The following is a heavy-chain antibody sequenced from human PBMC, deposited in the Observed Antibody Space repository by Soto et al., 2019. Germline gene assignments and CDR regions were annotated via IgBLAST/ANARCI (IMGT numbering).Heavy chain of an antibody. J-gene: IGHJ2*01. D-gene: IGHD2-21*02. Sequence: QVQLVESGGGVVQPGRSLRLSCAASGFTFSGFAMHWVRQAPGKGLEWVALISYDGTTRYYPDSVKGRFTISRDNSRDTLDLQMDGLRVEDTAVYYCVRDPCGDCFDWCFDLWGRGTLVPVSS. CDR2: ISYDGTTR. CDR3: VRDPCGDCFDWCFDL. V-gene: IGHV3-30-3*01. CDR1: GFTFSGFA.